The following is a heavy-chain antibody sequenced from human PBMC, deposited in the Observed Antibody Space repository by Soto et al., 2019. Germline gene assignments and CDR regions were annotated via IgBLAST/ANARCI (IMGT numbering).Heavy chain of an antibody. D-gene: IGHD6-19*01. CDR1: DDSISSTNHF. J-gene: IGHJ6*02. Sequence: SETLSLTCTVSDDSISSTNHFWGWIRQPPGKDLEWIGGIYYTGTSYYNPSLKSRLTISVDTSKNQFSLKLSSVTAAETAVYYCARQRTIAVAGGDHYYGMDVWGQGTTVT. CDR2: IYYTGTS. V-gene: IGHV4-39*01. CDR3: ARQRTIAVAGGDHYYGMDV.